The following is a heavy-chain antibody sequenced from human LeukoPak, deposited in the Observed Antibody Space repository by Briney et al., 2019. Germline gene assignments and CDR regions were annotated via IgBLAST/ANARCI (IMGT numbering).Heavy chain of an antibody. CDR2: IFYSGST. J-gene: IGHJ3*02. CDR1: GGSISNYY. V-gene: IGHV4-39*07. CDR3: AKSNGYGLVDI. D-gene: IGHD3-10*01. Sequence: SETLSLTCTVSGGSISNYYWGWIRQPPGKGLEWIGNIFYSGSTYYSPSLKSRVTISLDTSRNQFSLKLNSVTAADTAVYYCAKSNGYGLVDIWGQGTMVTISS.